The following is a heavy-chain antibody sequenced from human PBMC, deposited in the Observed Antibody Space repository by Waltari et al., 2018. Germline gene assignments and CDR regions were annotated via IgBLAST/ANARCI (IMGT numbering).Heavy chain of an antibody. CDR3: ARDRGYGYYFDY. CDR1: GFPFSNYW. Sequence: EVQLVESGGGLVQPGGSLRLSCAASGFPFSNYWMHWVRQAPGKGLVWVSRIDTDGRSTTYADSVKGRFTISRDNAKNTLYLQMNSLRAEDTAVYYCARDRGYGYYFDYWGQGTLVTVSS. V-gene: IGHV3-74*01. CDR2: IDTDGRST. J-gene: IGHJ4*02. D-gene: IGHD5-18*01.